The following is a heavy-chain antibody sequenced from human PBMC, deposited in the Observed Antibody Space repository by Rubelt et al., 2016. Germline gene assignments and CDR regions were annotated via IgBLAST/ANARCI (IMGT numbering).Heavy chain of an antibody. CDR2: ISSSGSTI. J-gene: IGHJ6*02. D-gene: IGHD3-3*01. CDR1: GFTFSSYS. CDR3: SRDRQYYASWSGYFHTV. V-gene: IGHV3-21*05. Sequence: EVQLVESGGGLVKPGGSLRLSCAASGFTFSSYSMNWVRQAPGKGLEWVSYISSSGSTIYYADSVKGRFTISRDNAKNSLYLQMNILRAEDTAFYYCSRDRQYYASWSGYFHTVWGQGTTVTVSS.